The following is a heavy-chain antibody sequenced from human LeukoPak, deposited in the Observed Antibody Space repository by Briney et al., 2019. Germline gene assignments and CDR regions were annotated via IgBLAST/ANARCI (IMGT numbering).Heavy chain of an antibody. Sequence: SETLSLTCTVSGGSISSGDYYWSWIRQPPGKGLEWIGYIYYSGSTYYNPSLKSRVTISVDTSKNQFSLKLSSVTAADTAVYYCARHAIAVAGFDYWGQGTLVTVSS. D-gene: IGHD6-19*01. J-gene: IGHJ4*02. CDR3: ARHAIAVAGFDY. V-gene: IGHV4-30-4*08. CDR2: IYYSGST. CDR1: GGSISSGDYY.